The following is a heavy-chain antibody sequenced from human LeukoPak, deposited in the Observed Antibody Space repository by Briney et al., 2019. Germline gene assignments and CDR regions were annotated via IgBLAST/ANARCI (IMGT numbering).Heavy chain of an antibody. CDR3: AADSSSGYDFDY. CDR1: GYTFTGYY. D-gene: IGHD5-12*01. V-gene: IGHV1-2*06. CDR2: INPNSGGT. Sequence: ASVKVSCKASGYTFTGYYMHWVRQAPGQGLEWMGRINPNSGGTNYAQKFQGRVTITRDMSTSTAYMELSSLRSEDTAVYYCAADSSSGYDFDYWGQGTLVTVSS. J-gene: IGHJ4*02.